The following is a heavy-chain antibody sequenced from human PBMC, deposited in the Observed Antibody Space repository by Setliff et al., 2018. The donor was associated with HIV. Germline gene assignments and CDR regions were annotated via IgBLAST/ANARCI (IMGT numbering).Heavy chain of an antibody. CDR3: ARAAYSGTYLWEQATDL. D-gene: IGHD1-26*01. J-gene: IGHJ2*01. CDR1: GGSISSGGYY. Sequence: SETLSLTCTVSGGSISSGGYYWSWIRQHPGKGLEWIGHIYTSGKTHYSPSLKSRITISADTSKNQLSLNLSSVTAADTAVYYCARAAYSGTYLWEQATDLWGRGTLVTVSS. CDR2: IYTSGKT. V-gene: IGHV4-61*09.